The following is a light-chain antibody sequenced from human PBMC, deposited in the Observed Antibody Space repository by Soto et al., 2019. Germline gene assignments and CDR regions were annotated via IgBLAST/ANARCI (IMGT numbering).Light chain of an antibody. CDR2: DAS. CDR1: QSISSW. J-gene: IGKJ2*01. V-gene: IGKV1-5*01. CDR3: QQYNSYSYT. Sequence: DIQMTQSPSTLSASVGDRVTITCRASQSISSWLAWYQQKPGKAPKRLTYDASSLESGVPSRFSGSGSGTEFPLTFSSLQPDDFATYYCQQYNSYSYTFGQGTKLEIK.